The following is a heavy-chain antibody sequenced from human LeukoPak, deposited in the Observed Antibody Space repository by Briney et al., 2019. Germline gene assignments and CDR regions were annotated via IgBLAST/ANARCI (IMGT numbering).Heavy chain of an antibody. CDR1: GGSISSHY. D-gene: IGHD5-18*01. V-gene: IGHV4-59*11. CDR2: IYYSGST. Sequence: SETLSLTCTVSGGSISSHYWSWIRQPPGKGLEWIGYIYYSGSTNYNPSLKSRVTISVDTSKNQFSLKLSCVTAADTAVYYCARASDTAMALLYFDYWGQGTLVTVSS. CDR3: ARASDTAMALLYFDY. J-gene: IGHJ4*02.